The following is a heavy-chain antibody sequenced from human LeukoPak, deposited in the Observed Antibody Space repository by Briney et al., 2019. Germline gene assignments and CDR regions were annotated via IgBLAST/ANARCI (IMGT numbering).Heavy chain of an antibody. CDR3: ARITYYYDSSGYFDY. V-gene: IGHV1-18*01. D-gene: IGHD3-22*01. J-gene: IGHJ4*02. CDR2: ISAYNGNT. CDR1: GYTFTSYG. Sequence: AASVKVSCKASGYTFTSYGISWVRQAPGQGLEWMGWISAYNGNTNYAQKLQGRVTMTTDTSTSTAYMELRSLRSDDTAVYYCARITYYYDSSGYFDYWGQGTLVTVSS.